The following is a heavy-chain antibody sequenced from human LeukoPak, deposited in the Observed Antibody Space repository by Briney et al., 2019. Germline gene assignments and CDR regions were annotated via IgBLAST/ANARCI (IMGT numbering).Heavy chain of an antibody. CDR1: GFTFRSHW. J-gene: IGHJ3*02. V-gene: IGHV3-7*01. CDR2: IKPDGIDK. D-gene: IGHD5-24*01. CDR3: ATISAQTFDI. Sequence: GGSLRLSCVGSGFTFRSHWVYWVRQSPGKGLEWVANIKPDGIDKYYVDSARGRFTVSRDNAKNSAFLQMNSLRAEDTAIYYCATISAQTFDIWGQGTLVSVSS.